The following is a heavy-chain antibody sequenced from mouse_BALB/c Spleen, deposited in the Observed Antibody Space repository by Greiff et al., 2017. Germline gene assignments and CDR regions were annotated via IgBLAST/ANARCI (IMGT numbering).Heavy chain of an antibody. CDR2: IDPENGNT. D-gene: IGHD2-4*01. CDR3: ARAITNYFDY. J-gene: IGHJ2*01. CDR1: GFNIKDYY. Sequence: VQLQQSGAELVRPGALVKLSCKASGFNIKDYYMHWVKQRPEQGLEWIGWIDPENGNTIYDPKFQGKASITADTSSNTAYLQLSSLTSEDTAVYYCARAITNYFDYWGQGTTLTVSS. V-gene: IGHV14-1*02.